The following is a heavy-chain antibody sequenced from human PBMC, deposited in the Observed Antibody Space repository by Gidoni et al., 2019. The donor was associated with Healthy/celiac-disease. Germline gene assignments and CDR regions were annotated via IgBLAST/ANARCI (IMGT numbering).Heavy chain of an antibody. D-gene: IGHD6-19*01. CDR3: AREGLSSPHGPPFDY. CDR2: ISYDGSNK. J-gene: IGHJ4*02. CDR1: GFPFSSYA. Sequence: QVQLVESGGGVVQPGRSLRLSCAASGFPFSSYAMHWVRQAPGKGLEWVAVISYDGSNKYYADSVKGRFTISRDNSKNTLYLQMNSLRAEDTAVYYCAREGLSSPHGPPFDYWGQGTLVTVSS. V-gene: IGHV3-30-3*01.